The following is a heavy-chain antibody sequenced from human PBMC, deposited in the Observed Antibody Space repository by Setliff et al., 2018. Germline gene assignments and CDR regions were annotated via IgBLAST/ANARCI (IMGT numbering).Heavy chain of an antibody. D-gene: IGHD3-16*01. J-gene: IGHJ4*02. Sequence: SETLSLTCAVSGASIRQTSYFWTWVRQPAGKGLEWIGHIYITGNPNVNPSLKSRVTISVDTSKNQFSLKLSSVTAADTAVYYCARDPRLWITFGGECLWDYWGQGTLVTVSS. CDR2: IYITGNP. V-gene: IGHV4-61*09. CDR3: ARDPRLWITFGGECLWDY. CDR1: GASIRQTSYF.